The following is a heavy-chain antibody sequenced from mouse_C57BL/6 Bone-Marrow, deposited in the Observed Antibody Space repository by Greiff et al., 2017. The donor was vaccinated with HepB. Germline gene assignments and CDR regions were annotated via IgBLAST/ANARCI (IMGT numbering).Heavy chain of an antibody. CDR2: INPNYGTT. V-gene: IGHV1-39*01. CDR3: AKGDIYWFYAMDY. Sequence: VQLQQSGPELVKPGASVKISCKASGYSFTDYNMNWVKQSNGKSLEWIGVINPNYGTTSYNQKFKGKATLTVDQSSSTAYMQLNSLTSEDSAVYDCAKGDIYWFYAMDYWGQGTSVTVSS. J-gene: IGHJ4*01. D-gene: IGHD2-1*01. CDR1: GYSFTDYN.